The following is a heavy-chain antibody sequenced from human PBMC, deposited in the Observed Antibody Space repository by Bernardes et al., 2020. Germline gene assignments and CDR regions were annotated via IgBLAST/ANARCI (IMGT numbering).Heavy chain of an antibody. Sequence: GWSLRLSCAASGFTFSSYAMSWVRQAPGKGLEWVSAISGSGGSTYYADSVKGRFTISRDNSKNTLYLQMNSLRAEDTAVYYCAKDEYSSSSSKDDAFDIWGQGTMVTVSS. CDR3: AKDEYSSSSSKDDAFDI. D-gene: IGHD6-6*01. CDR1: GFTFSSYA. J-gene: IGHJ3*02. CDR2: ISGSGGST. V-gene: IGHV3-23*01.